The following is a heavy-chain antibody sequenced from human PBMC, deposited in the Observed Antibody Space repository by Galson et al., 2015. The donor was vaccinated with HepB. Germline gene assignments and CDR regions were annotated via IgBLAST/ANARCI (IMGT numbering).Heavy chain of an antibody. Sequence: SLRLSCAASTFIFSNYSMNWVRQAPGKGLEWVSYISSGTTTIYYADSVKGRFTISRDNAKKSLYLQMNGLRDEDTAVYYCVFLRGNDLTPLDYWGQGTLVTVSS. CDR3: VFLRGNDLTPLDY. V-gene: IGHV3-48*02. CDR2: ISSGTTTI. J-gene: IGHJ4*02. D-gene: IGHD4-23*01. CDR1: TFIFSNYS.